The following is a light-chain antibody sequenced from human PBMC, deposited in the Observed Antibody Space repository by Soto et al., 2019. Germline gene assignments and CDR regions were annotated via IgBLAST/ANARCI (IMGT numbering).Light chain of an antibody. V-gene: IGKV3-15*01. CDR1: QSVSSN. J-gene: IGKJ4*01. CDR2: GAS. CDR3: QQYNSWPLT. Sequence: EIVMTQSPATLSVSPGERATLSCRASQSVSSNLAWYQQKPGQTPRLLIYGASNRATGFPARFSGSGSGTEVTLTISSLQSEDFAVYYCQQYNSWPLTFGGGTKVDIK.